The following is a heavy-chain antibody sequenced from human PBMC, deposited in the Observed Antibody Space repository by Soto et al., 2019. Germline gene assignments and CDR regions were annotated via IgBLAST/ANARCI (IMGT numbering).Heavy chain of an antibody. CDR1: GGSISSGGYY. V-gene: IGHV4-31*03. J-gene: IGHJ5*02. CDR3: ARDNKWRSGYCSGGSCYSGDFDWFDP. D-gene: IGHD2-15*01. Sequence: SETLSLTCTVSGGSISSGGYYWSWIRQHPGKGLGWIGYIYYSGSTYYNPSLKSRVTISVDTSKNQFSLKLSSVTAADTAVYYCARDNKWRSGYCSGGSCYSGDFDWFDPWGQGTLVTVSS. CDR2: IYYSGST.